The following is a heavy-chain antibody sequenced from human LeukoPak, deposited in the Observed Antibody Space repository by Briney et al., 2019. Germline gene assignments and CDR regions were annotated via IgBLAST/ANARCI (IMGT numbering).Heavy chain of an antibody. CDR2: IYSGGST. CDR3: ACIAAAGGYFDY. CDR1: GFTVSSNY. D-gene: IGHD6-13*01. V-gene: IGHV3-53*01. J-gene: IGHJ4*02. Sequence: GGSLRLSCAASGFTVSSNYMSWVRQAPGKGLEWVSVIYSGGSTYSADSVKGRFTISRDNSKNTLYLQMNSLRAEDTAVYYCACIAAAGGYFDYWGQGTLVTVSS.